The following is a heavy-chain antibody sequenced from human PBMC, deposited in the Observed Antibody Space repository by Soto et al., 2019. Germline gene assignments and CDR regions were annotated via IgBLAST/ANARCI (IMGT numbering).Heavy chain of an antibody. J-gene: IGHJ4*02. CDR3: ARGERQQQRDY. CDR1: GDSISRTSR. CDR2: IHHSGKS. Sequence: PSETLSRTCVVRGDSISRTSRLRWLRQPQGQGREWIGEIHHSGKSNYNPSLKSRVRISADKSENEFCLNLSSVTDADTAVYYCARGERQQQRDYSGQGTLVTVS. V-gene: IGHV4-4*02. D-gene: IGHD6-25*01.